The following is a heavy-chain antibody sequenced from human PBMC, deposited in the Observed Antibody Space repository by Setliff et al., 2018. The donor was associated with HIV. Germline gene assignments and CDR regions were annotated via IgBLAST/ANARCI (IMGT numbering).Heavy chain of an antibody. D-gene: IGHD6-13*01. CDR1: GGSITNFY. CDR2: IYNPGST. CDR3: ARSPSYRSSWEYYFDY. J-gene: IGHJ4*02. Sequence: SETLSLTCNVSGGSITNFYWSWIRQPPGKGLEWIGYIYNPGSTNYNHSLRTRVIISVDTSNQFSLKLSSVTAADAAVYYCARSPSYRSSWEYYFDYWGQGILVTVSS. V-gene: IGHV4-4*09.